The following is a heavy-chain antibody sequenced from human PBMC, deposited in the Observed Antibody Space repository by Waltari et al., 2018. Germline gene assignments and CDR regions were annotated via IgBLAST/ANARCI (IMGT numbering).Heavy chain of an antibody. CDR1: GYSFTSYW. Sequence: VQLVQSGAEVKKPGESLKISCKGSGYSFTSYWIGWVRQMPGKGLEWMGWMNPNSGNTGYAQKFQGRVTITRNTSISTAYMELSSLRSEDTAVYYCARGAKRRGYYFDYWGQGTLVTVSS. D-gene: IGHD3-16*01. J-gene: IGHJ4*02. CDR2: MNPNSGNT. V-gene: IGHV1-8*03. CDR3: ARGAKRRGYYFDY.